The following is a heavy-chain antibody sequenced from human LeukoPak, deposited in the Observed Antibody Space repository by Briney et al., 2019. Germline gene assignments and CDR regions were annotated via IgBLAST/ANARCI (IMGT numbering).Heavy chain of an antibody. CDR3: ARDLGGALFDY. D-gene: IGHD3-16*01. Sequence: SETLSLTCTVPGGSISSYYWSWIRQPPGKGLEWIGYIYYSGSTNYNPSLKSRVTISVDTSKNQFSLKLSSVTAADTAVYYCARDLGGALFDYWGQGTLVTVSS. V-gene: IGHV4-59*01. CDR2: IYYSGST. CDR1: GGSISSYY. J-gene: IGHJ4*02.